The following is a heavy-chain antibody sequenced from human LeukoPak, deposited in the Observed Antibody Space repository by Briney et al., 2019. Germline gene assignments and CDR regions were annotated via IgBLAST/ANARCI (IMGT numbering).Heavy chain of an antibody. D-gene: IGHD6-6*01. Sequence: GESLKISCKGFGYSFTSYWIGWVRQMPGKGLEWMGIIYPGDSNTRYSPSFQGQVTISADKSISTAYLQWSSLKAPDTAMYYCARHYSSSSPFDYWGQGTLVTVSS. CDR3: ARHYSSSSPFDY. J-gene: IGHJ4*02. CDR2: IYPGDSNT. CDR1: GYSFTSYW. V-gene: IGHV5-51*01.